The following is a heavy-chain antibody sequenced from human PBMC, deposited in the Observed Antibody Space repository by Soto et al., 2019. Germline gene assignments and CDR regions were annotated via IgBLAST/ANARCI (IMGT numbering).Heavy chain of an antibody. CDR2: ISSAGDSS. J-gene: IGHJ4*02. CDR3: ARVYCSTTTCHVQAFDS. CDR1: GFTFSSYE. Sequence: GGSLRLSCAASGFTFSSYEMNWVRQAPGWTLEWVSYISSAGDSSYYADSVKGRFTISRDNAKNSLYLQMNSLRVEDTAVYYCARVYCSTTTCHVQAFDSWGQGTLVTVSS. D-gene: IGHD2-2*01. V-gene: IGHV3-48*03.